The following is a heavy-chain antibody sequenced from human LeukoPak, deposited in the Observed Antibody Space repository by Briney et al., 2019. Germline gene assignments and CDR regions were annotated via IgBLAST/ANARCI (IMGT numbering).Heavy chain of an antibody. Sequence: SETLSLTCTVSGGSISSYYWSWIRQPPGKGLEWIGYIYYSGSTNYNPSLKSRVTISVDTSKNQFSLKLSSVTAADTAVYYCARPPRGNSLFDYWGQGTLVTVSS. CDR3: ARPPRGNSLFDY. CDR1: GGSISSYY. CDR2: IYYSGST. D-gene: IGHD2/OR15-2a*01. V-gene: IGHV4-59*01. J-gene: IGHJ4*02.